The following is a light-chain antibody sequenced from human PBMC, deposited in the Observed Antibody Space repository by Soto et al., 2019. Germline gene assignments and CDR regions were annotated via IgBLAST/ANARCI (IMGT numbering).Light chain of an antibody. J-gene: IGKJ2*01. Sequence: DIQLTQSPSSLSASIGDRVIMTCRASHHMSTYLNWYQHKPREAPKLLIYGSSTLQIGVPSRFSVSGSGTEFTLTISSLHPEDFATYYCQQSYSVFYTFGQGTKLEI. CDR3: QQSYSVFYT. CDR2: GSS. V-gene: IGKV1-39*01. CDR1: HHMSTY.